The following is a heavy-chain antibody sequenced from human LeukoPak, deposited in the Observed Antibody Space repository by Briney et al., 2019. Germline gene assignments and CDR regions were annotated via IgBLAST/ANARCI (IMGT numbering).Heavy chain of an antibody. J-gene: IGHJ6*03. Sequence: GGSLRLSCAASGSTFSSYWMHWVRQAPGKGLVWVSRINTDGSSTSYADSVKGRFTISRDNAKNTLYLQMNSLRAEDTAVYYCARGGSSRKLGMDVWGKGTTVTVSS. V-gene: IGHV3-74*01. D-gene: IGHD6-13*01. CDR2: INTDGSST. CDR1: GSTFSSYW. CDR3: ARGGSSRKLGMDV.